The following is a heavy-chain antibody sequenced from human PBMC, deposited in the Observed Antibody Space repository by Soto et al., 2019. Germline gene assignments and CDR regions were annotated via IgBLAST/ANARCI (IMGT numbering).Heavy chain of an antibody. Sequence: PGGSLRLSCAASGFTVRSSHMVWVRQTPRKGLEWVSVIYSGGDVHYAVSVKGRFTISRDNSKNTVSLHMNSLRAEDTALYYCAKDRPRRTSGYFFDYWGQGTPVTVSS. CDR2: IYSGGDV. CDR1: GFTVRSSH. J-gene: IGHJ4*02. V-gene: IGHV3-53*01. CDR3: AKDRPRRTSGYFFDY. D-gene: IGHD1-1*01.